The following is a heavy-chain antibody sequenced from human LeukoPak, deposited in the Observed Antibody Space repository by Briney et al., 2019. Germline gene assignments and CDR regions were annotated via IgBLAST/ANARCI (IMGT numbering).Heavy chain of an antibody. CDR3: ARAGYYDSSGYYPLLADAFDI. CDR1: GGSMSSYY. J-gene: IGHJ3*02. D-gene: IGHD3-22*01. CDR2: IYHSGST. V-gene: IGHV4-38-2*02. Sequence: SETLSLTCTVSGGSMSSYYWSWIRQPPGKGLEWIGSIYHSGSTYYNPSLKSRVTISVDTSKNQFSLKLSSVTAADTAVYYCARAGYYDSSGYYPLLADAFDIWGQGTMVTVSS.